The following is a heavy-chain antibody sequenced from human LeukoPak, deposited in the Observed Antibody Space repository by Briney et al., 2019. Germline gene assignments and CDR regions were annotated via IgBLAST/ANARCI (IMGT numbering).Heavy chain of an antibody. J-gene: IGHJ5*02. CDR3: ARSPLRGAAFDP. Sequence: GGSLRLSCAASGFTFSSYWMSWVRQAPGKGPEWVANIKQDGSEKYYVDSVKGRLTISRDNAKNSLYLQMNSLRAEDTAVYYCARSPLRGAAFDPWGQGTLVTVSS. D-gene: IGHD2-15*01. CDR2: IKQDGSEK. CDR1: GFTFSSYW. V-gene: IGHV3-7*01.